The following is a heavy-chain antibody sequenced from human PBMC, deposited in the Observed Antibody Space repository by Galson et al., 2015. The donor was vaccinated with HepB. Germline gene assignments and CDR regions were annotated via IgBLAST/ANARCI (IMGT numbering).Heavy chain of an antibody. J-gene: IGHJ4*02. CDR2: ISGSGGST. CDR3: AKDLFHRATIFGPRGDY. Sequence: FLRLSCAASGFTFSSYAMSWVRQAPGKGLEWVSAISGSGGSTYYADSVKGRFTISRDNSKNTLYLQMNSLRAEDTAVYYCAKDLFHRATIFGPRGDYWGQGTLVTVSS. D-gene: IGHD3-3*01. V-gene: IGHV3-23*01. CDR1: GFTFSSYA.